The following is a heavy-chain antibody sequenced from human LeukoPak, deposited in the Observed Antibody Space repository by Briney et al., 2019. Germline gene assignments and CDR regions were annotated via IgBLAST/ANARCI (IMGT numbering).Heavy chain of an antibody. D-gene: IGHD2-2*01. V-gene: IGHV4-59*01. CDR1: GGSISSYY. J-gene: IGHJ6*03. Sequence: SETLSLTCTVSGGSISSYYWSWIRQPPRKELNWIGYIYYSGSTNYNPSLKSRVTISVDTSKNQFSLKLSSVIAADTAVYYCARTTEGYCSSASCFGFSYSYYMDVWGKGTTVTISS. CDR3: ARTTEGYCSSASCFGFSYSYYMDV. CDR2: IYYSGST.